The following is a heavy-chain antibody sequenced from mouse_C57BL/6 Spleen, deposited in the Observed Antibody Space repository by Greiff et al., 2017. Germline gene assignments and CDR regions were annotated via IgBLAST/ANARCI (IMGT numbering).Heavy chain of an antibody. D-gene: IGHD1-1*01. CDR1: GYAFSSYW. V-gene: IGHV1-80*01. CDR3: ARGGYYGSSWGAY. J-gene: IGHJ3*01. Sequence: QVQLQQSGAELVKPGASVKISCKASGYAFSSYWMNWVKQRPGKGLEWIGQIYPGDGDTNYNGKFKGKATLTADKSSSTAYMQLSSLTSEDSAVYFCARGGYYGSSWGAYWGQGTLVTVSA. CDR2: IYPGDGDT.